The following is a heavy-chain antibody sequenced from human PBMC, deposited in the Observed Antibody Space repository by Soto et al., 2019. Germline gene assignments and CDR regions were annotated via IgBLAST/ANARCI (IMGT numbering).Heavy chain of an antibody. CDR3: ARAGPPFVYGMDV. CDR2: IYYSGST. Sequence: QVQLQESGPGLVKPSETLSLTCTVSGGSISSYYWSWIRQPPGKGLEWIGYIYYSGSTNYNPSLNSRVXXSXDXXKNQFSLKLSSVTAADTALYYCARAGPPFVYGMDVWGQGTTVTVSS. CDR1: GGSISSYY. J-gene: IGHJ6*02. V-gene: IGHV4-59*01.